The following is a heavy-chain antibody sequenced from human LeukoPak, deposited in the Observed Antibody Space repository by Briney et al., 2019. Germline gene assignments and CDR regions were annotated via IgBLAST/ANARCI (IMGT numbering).Heavy chain of an antibody. J-gene: IGHJ4*02. V-gene: IGHV4-39*01. CDR2: IYYSGST. Sequence: SETLSLTCTVSGGSISSYYWDWIRQPPGKGLEWIGSIYYSGSTYYNPSLKSRITISVDTSKNQFSLKLSSVTAADTAVYYCARLLYRTVGATKPLDYWGQGTLVTVSS. CDR3: ARLLYRTVGATKPLDY. CDR1: GGSISSYY. D-gene: IGHD1-26*01.